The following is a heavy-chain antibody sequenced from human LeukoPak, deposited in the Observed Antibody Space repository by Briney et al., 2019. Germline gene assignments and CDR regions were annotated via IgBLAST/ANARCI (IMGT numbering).Heavy chain of an antibody. J-gene: IGHJ4*02. D-gene: IGHD6-13*01. CDR2: INHTGNT. V-gene: IGHV4-34*01. CDR1: GGSFSGYY. CDR3: ASYVAAAGFFGY. Sequence: SETLSLTCAVYGGSFSGYYWSWIRQPPGKGLEWIGEINHTGNTGYNPSLNSRVTISVDTSKNQFSLKLSSVTAADTAVYCCASYVAAAGFFGYWGQGTLVTVSS.